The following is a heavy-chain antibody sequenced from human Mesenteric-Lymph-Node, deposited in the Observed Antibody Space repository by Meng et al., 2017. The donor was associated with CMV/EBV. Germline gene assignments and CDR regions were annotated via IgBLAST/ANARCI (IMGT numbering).Heavy chain of an antibody. J-gene: IGHJ5*02. CDR3: ARDIGNSGYFNWFDP. Sequence: GGSLRLSCAACVFTFINYTMNWVSQPPGKGLVWVSRINSDGSSTSYADSVKGRFTISRDNAKNTLYLQMNSLRAEDTAVYYCARDIGNSGYFNWFDPWGQGTLVTVSS. D-gene: IGHD3-22*01. V-gene: IGHV3-74*01. CDR1: VFTFINYT. CDR2: INSDGSST.